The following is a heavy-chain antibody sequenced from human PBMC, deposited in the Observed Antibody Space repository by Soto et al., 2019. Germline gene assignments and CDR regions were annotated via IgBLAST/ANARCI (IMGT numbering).Heavy chain of an antibody. J-gene: IGHJ4*02. D-gene: IGHD2-8*01. CDR1: WYTLPRYH. Sequence: GASVKVSCQAFWYTLPRYHMHRVRQAPGQGLEWMGWINPNSGGTNYAQKFQGRVTMTRDTSISTAYMELSRLRSDDTAVYYCARGGVWKPFDYWGQGTLVTVYS. CDR3: ARGGVWKPFDY. CDR2: INPNSGGT. V-gene: IGHV1-2*02.